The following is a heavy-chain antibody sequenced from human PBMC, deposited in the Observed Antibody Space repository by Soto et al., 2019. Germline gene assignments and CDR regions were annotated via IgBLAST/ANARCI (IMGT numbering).Heavy chain of an antibody. Sequence: GGSLRLSCAASGLPFSSYAMSLVSTAPGKGLEWVSAISASGGSADYADSVKGRFTISRDNSKNTLYLQMNSLRAEDTAVYYCAKDARSGWNLDYWGQGALVTVSS. CDR2: ISASGGSA. D-gene: IGHD6-19*01. CDR3: AKDARSGWNLDY. V-gene: IGHV3-23*01. J-gene: IGHJ4*02. CDR1: GLPFSSYA.